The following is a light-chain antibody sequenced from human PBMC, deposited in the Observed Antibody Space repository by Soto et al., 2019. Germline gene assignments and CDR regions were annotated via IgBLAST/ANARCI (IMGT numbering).Light chain of an antibody. CDR1: SSNIGAGYD. Sequence: QLVLTQPPSVSGAPGQGVTISCTGSSSNIGAGYDVHWYQQLPGTAPRLLIYDNSNRPSGVPDRFSGSKSGTSASLAITGLQAEDEADYYCQSYDSSLSGSWVFGGGTKLTVL. V-gene: IGLV1-40*01. CDR2: DNS. CDR3: QSYDSSLSGSWV. J-gene: IGLJ3*02.